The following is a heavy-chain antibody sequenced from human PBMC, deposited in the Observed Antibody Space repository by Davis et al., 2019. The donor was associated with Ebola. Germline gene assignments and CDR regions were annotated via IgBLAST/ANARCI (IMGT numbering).Heavy chain of an antibody. CDR2: INPSGGST. CDR3: AREGRGLSPPPP. V-gene: IGHV1-46*01. CDR1: GYTFTSYY. Sequence: ASVKVSCKASGYTFTSYYMHWVRQAPGQGLEWMGIINPSGGSTSYAQKFQGRVTMTRDTSTSTVYMELSSLRSEDTGGYYCAREGRGLSPPPPWGQGTLVTVSS. J-gene: IGHJ5*02. D-gene: IGHD3-10*01.